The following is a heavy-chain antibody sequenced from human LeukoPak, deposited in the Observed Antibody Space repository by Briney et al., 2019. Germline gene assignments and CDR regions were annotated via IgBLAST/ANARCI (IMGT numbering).Heavy chain of an antibody. J-gene: IGHJ4*02. CDR2: ISSWSDYI. CDR3: ARVITDFWTPWGY. D-gene: IGHD3-3*01. Sequence: GGSLRLSCAASGFAFSSYSMNWVRQAPGKGLEWVSAISSWSDYICYVDSVKGRFTISRDYAKNSLYLQMNSLRAEDTAVYYCARVITDFWTPWGYWGQGTLVTVSS. V-gene: IGHV3-21*01. CDR1: GFAFSSYS.